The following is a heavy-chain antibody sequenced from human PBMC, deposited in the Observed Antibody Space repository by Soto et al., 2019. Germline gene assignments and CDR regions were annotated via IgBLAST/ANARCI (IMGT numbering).Heavy chain of an antibody. CDR1: GGTFSSYA. CDR2: IIPIFGTA. D-gene: IGHD2-8*01. J-gene: IGHJ6*02. CDR3: ARGYCTNGVCYYYYYYGMDV. Sequence: ASVKVSCKASGGTFSSYAISWVRQAPGQGLEWMGGIIPIFGTANYAQKFQGRVTITADESTSTAYMELSSLRSEDTAVYYCARGYCTNGVCYYYYYYGMDVWGQGTTVTVSS. V-gene: IGHV1-69*13.